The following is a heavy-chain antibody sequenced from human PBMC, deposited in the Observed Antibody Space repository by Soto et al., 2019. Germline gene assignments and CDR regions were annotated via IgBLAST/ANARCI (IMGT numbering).Heavy chain of an antibody. Sequence: ASVKVSCKASGGTFSSYTISWVRQAPGQGLEWMGRIIPILGIANYAQKFQGRVTITADKSTSTAYMELSSLRSEDTAVYYCARDWPQGYCSGGSCYSFWFDPWGQGTLVTVSS. V-gene: IGHV1-69*04. CDR3: ARDWPQGYCSGGSCYSFWFDP. CDR2: IIPILGIA. J-gene: IGHJ5*02. D-gene: IGHD2-15*01. CDR1: GGTFSSYT.